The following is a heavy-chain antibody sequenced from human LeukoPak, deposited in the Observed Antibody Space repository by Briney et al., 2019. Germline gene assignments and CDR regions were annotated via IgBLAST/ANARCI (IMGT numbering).Heavy chain of an antibody. CDR2: ISYDGSNK. CDR3: ARDPYSGGYGSYYYYYMDV. J-gene: IGHJ6*03. V-gene: IGHV3-30*04. D-gene: IGHD1-26*01. CDR1: GFTFSSYA. Sequence: GGSLRLSCAASGFTFSSYAMHWVRQAPGKGLEWVAVISYDGSNKYYADSVKGRFTISRDNSKNTLYLQMNSLRAEDTAVYYCARDPYSGGYGSYYYYYMDVWGKGTTVTISS.